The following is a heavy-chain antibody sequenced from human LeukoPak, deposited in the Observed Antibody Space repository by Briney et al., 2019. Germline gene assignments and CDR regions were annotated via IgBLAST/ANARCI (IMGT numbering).Heavy chain of an antibody. V-gene: IGHV1-69*13. J-gene: IGHJ1*01. CDR3: ARDSSEFRNLIPH. D-gene: IGHD2-21*01. Sequence: GASVKVSCKASGGTFSSYAISWVRQAPGQGLEWMGGIIPFFGTAKYAQKFQGRVTIIADDSTSTAYMELSSLRSEDTAVYYCARDSSEFRNLIPHWGQGTLVTVSS. CDR1: GGTFSSYA. CDR2: IIPFFGTA.